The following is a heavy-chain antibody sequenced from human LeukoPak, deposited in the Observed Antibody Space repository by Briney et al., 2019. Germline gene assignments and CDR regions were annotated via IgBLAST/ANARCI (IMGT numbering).Heavy chain of an antibody. Sequence: GGSLRLSCAASGFTFSSYAMSWVRQAPGKGLEWVSAISGSGGSTYYADSVKGRFTISRDNSKNTLYLQMSSLRAEDTAVYYCAKGGRFGELSFDYWGQGTLVTVSS. J-gene: IGHJ4*02. V-gene: IGHV3-23*01. CDR1: GFTFSSYA. D-gene: IGHD3-10*01. CDR2: ISGSGGST. CDR3: AKGGRFGELSFDY.